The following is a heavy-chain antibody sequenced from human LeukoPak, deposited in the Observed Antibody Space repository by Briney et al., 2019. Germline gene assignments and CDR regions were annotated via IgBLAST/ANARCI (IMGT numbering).Heavy chain of an antibody. CDR3: ARGAGYSSSWSPRFDP. Sequence: SETLSLTCTVSGGSISSYYWSWIRQPAGKGLEWIGRIYTSGSTNYNPSLKSRVTISVDTSKNQFSLKLSSVTAADTAVYYCARGAGYSSSWSPRFDPWGQGTLVTVSS. J-gene: IGHJ5*02. V-gene: IGHV4-4*07. CDR2: IYTSGST. D-gene: IGHD6-13*01. CDR1: GGSISSYY.